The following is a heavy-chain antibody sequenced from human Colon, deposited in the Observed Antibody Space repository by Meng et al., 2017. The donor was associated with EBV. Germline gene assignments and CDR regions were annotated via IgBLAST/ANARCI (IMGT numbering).Heavy chain of an antibody. Sequence: QVQLQESGPGLVTPSGTLSLTCGVSGVSISSNIRWTWVRQPPGKGLEWIGDIDDSGSTNYNPSLNSRISISLDKSKNHFSLKVNSVTAADTAVYYCARGKQDAWELLAYWGQGALVTVSS. V-gene: IGHV4-4*02. D-gene: IGHD1-26*01. J-gene: IGHJ4*02. CDR1: GVSISSNIR. CDR2: IDDSGST. CDR3: ARGKQDAWELLAY.